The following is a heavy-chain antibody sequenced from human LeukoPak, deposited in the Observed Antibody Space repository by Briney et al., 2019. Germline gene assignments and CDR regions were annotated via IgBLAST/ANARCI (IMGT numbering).Heavy chain of an antibody. V-gene: IGHV1-69*05. CDR1: GATFTSYA. CDR2: IIPIFGTA. Sequence: SVKLSCKASGATFTSYAISWARQAPGQGLEWMGRIIPIFGTANYAQKFQGRVTITTDESTSTAYMELSSLRSKDTAVYYCARDYYDSSGYYYAHDYWGQGTLVTVSS. CDR3: ARDYYDSSGYYYAHDY. D-gene: IGHD3-22*01. J-gene: IGHJ4*02.